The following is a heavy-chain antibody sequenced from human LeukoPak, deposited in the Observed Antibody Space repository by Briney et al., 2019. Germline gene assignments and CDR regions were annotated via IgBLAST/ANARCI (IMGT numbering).Heavy chain of an antibody. J-gene: IGHJ5*02. Sequence: PSESLSLTCTVSGDSISGSWWSWIRQPPGKGLEWIGYSYYSSTTNYNPSLKSRVTISVDTSKNQFSLKLSSVTAADTAAYYCARVLRYFGGFDPWGQGTLVTVFS. CDR2: SYYSSTT. D-gene: IGHD3-9*01. CDR1: GDSISGSW. V-gene: IGHV4-59*08. CDR3: ARVLRYFGGFDP.